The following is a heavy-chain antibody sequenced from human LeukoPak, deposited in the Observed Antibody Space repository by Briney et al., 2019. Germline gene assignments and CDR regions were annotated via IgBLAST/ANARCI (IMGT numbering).Heavy chain of an antibody. Sequence: SQTLSLTCTVSGGSISSGSHYWSWIRQPAGKGLEWIGRIYTSGSTNYNPSLKSRVTISVDTSKNQFSLKLSSVTAADTAVYYCASLGSYYDFWSGSEYFQHWGQGTLVTVSS. V-gene: IGHV4-61*02. CDR2: IYTSGST. J-gene: IGHJ1*01. D-gene: IGHD3-3*01. CDR1: GGSISSGSHY. CDR3: ASLGSYYDFWSGSEYFQH.